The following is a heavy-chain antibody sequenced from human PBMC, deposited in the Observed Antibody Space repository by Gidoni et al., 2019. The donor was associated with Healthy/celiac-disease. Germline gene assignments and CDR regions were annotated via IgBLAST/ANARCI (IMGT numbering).Heavy chain of an antibody. CDR1: GGSFSGYY. J-gene: IGHJ6*02. CDR2: INHSGST. V-gene: IGHV4-34*01. CDR3: ARGQLLGYCSGGSCYSHYYYGMDV. D-gene: IGHD2-15*01. Sequence: QVQLQQWGAGLLKPSETLSLTCAVYGGSFSGYYWSWIRQPPGKGLEWIGEINHSGSTNYNPSLKSLVTISVDTSKNQFSLKRSSVTAADTAVYYCARGQLLGYCSGGSCYSHYYYGMDVWGQGTTVTVSS.